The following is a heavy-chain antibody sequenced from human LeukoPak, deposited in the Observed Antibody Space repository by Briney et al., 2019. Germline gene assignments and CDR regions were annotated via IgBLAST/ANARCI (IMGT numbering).Heavy chain of an antibody. V-gene: IGHV3-21*01. CDR2: TGSTSNYM. J-gene: IGHJ4*02. CDR1: GFTFSTST. D-gene: IGHD1-14*01. Sequence: GGSLRLSCAASGFTFSTSTMNWVRQAPGKGLEWVSSTGSTSNYMYYADSVKGRFTISRDNAKNSLYLQMNSLRAEDTAVYYCTRLTGGYFDYWGQGTLVTVSS. CDR3: TRLTGGYFDY.